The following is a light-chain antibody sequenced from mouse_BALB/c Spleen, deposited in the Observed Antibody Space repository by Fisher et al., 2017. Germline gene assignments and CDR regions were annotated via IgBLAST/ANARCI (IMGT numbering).Light chain of an antibody. CDR1: SSVSY. CDR3: QQWSSNPFT. J-gene: IGKJ4*01. Sequence: IVMTQTTAIMSASPGEKVTMTCSASSSVSYMYWYQQKPRSSPKPWIYLTSKLASGVPARFSGSGSGTSYSLTINSMEAEDAATYYCQQWSSNPFTFGSGTKLEIK. V-gene: IGKV4-68*01. CDR2: LTS.